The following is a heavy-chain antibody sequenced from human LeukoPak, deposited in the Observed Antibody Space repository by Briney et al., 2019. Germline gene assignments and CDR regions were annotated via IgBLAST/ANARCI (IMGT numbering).Heavy chain of an antibody. CDR2: INHSGST. Sequence: SETLSLTCAVYGGSFSGYYWSWIRQPPGKGLEWIGEINHSGSTNYNPSLKSRVTISVDTSKNQFSLKLSSVTAADTAVYYCARFPNTAMVMGLEYYYYGMDVWGQGTTVTVSS. V-gene: IGHV4-34*01. CDR1: GGSFSGYY. CDR3: ARFPNTAMVMGLEYYYYGMDV. D-gene: IGHD5-18*01. J-gene: IGHJ6*02.